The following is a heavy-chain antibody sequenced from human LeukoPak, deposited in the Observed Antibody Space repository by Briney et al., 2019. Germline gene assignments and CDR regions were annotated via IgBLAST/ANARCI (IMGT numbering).Heavy chain of an antibody. CDR2: IWYDGSNK. CDR1: GFTFSSYG. D-gene: IGHD3-10*01. V-gene: IGHV3-33*01. Sequence: GRSLRLSCAASGFTFSSYGMHWVRQAPGKGLEGVAVIWYDGSNKYYADAVKGRFTISRDNSKNTLYLQMNSLRAGDTAVYYCARIRGSGSNDYWGQGTWSPSPQ. J-gene: IGHJ4*02. CDR3: ARIRGSGSNDY.